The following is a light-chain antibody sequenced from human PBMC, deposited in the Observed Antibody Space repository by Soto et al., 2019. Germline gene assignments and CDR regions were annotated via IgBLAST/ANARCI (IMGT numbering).Light chain of an antibody. CDR1: QSVSSSY. CDR3: QKYGSSGVT. CDR2: GAS. Sequence: EIVLTQSPGTLTLSPWERATLSCRASQSVSSSYLAWYQQKPGQAHRLLIYGASSRATGIADRFSGSGSGTDFTLTISRLEPEDFAVYYCQKYGSSGVTVGPGNKVGIK. J-gene: IGKJ3*01. V-gene: IGKV3-20*01.